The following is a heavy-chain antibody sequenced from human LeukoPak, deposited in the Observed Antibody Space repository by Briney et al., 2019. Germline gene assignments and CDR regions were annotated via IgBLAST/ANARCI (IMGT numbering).Heavy chain of an antibody. J-gene: IGHJ4*02. Sequence: GGSLRLSCAASGFTFSSYSMNWVRQAPGKGLEWVSYISSSSTTIYYADSVKGRFTISRDNSKNTLYLQMNSLRAEDTAVYYCARDEVATHWGQGTLVTVSS. CDR2: ISSSSTTI. D-gene: IGHD5-12*01. CDR3: ARDEVATH. V-gene: IGHV3-48*01. CDR1: GFTFSSYS.